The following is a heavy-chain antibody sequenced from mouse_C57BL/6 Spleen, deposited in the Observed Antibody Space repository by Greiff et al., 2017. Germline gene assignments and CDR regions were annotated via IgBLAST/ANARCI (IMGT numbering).Heavy chain of an antibody. Sequence: DVQLQESGPELVKPGASVKISCKASGYSFTGYYMNWVKQSPEKSLEWIGEINPSTGGTTYNQKFKAKATLTVDKSSSTAYMQLKSLTSEDSAVYYCAGTGTSLFDVWGTGTTVTVSS. CDR3: AGTGTSLFDV. V-gene: IGHV1-42*01. J-gene: IGHJ1*03. CDR2: INPSTGGT. D-gene: IGHD4-1*01. CDR1: GYSFTGYY.